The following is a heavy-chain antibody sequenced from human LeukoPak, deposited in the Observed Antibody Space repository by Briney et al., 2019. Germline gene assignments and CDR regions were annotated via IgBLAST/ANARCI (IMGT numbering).Heavy chain of an antibody. CDR2: IKQDGSET. D-gene: IGHD4-23*01. V-gene: IGHV3-7*01. CDR1: GFTFSNYW. CDR3: AREGYGGNSYFVY. J-gene: IGHJ4*02. Sequence: PGGSLRLSCGASGFTFSNYWMSWVRQAPGKGLEWVANIKQDGSETYYVDSVKGRFTISRDNAENSLYLQMNSLRAEDTAVYYCAREGYGGNSYFVYWGQGTLVTVSS.